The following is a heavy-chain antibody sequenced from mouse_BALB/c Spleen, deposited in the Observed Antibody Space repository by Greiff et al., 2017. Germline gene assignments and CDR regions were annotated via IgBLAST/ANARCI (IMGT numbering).Heavy chain of an antibody. Sequence: VQLQQSGAELAKPGASVKMSCKASGYTFTSYWMHWVKQRPGQGLEWIGYINPSTGYTEYNQKFKDKATLTADKSSSTAYMQLSSLTSEDSAVYYCARSLDYEDYWGQGTLVTVSA. J-gene: IGHJ3*01. CDR3: ARSLDYEDY. CDR1: GYTFTSYW. CDR2: INPSTGYT. V-gene: IGHV1-7*01. D-gene: IGHD2-4*01.